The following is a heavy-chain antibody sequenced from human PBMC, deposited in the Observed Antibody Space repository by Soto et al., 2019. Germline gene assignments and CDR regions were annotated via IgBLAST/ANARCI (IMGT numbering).Heavy chain of an antibody. CDR2: ISWNSVSI. Sequence: LRLSCAASGFNFNDYGMHWVRQAPGKGLEWVSSISWNSVSIGYADSVKGRFTISRDNAKNSLYLQMNSLRAEDTALYYCAKDMENGYNPYYYYGMDVWGQGTTVTVS. D-gene: IGHD3-10*01. V-gene: IGHV3-9*01. J-gene: IGHJ6*02. CDR1: GFNFNDYG. CDR3: AKDMENGYNPYYYYGMDV.